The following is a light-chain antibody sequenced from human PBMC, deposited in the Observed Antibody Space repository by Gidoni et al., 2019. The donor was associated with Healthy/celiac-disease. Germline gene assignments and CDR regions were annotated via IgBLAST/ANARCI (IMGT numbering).Light chain of an antibody. V-gene: IGKV1-39*01. CDR2: AAS. CDR3: RQSYSTPRT. J-gene: IGKJ1*01. Sequence: IQLTQSPSTLSASVGDRVTIPCRASQSISSYLNWYQQKPGKAPQLLIYAASSLQSGVPSSFSGSGSGTDFTLPISSLQPEDFATYYCRQSYSTPRTFGQXTKVEIK. CDR1: QSISSY.